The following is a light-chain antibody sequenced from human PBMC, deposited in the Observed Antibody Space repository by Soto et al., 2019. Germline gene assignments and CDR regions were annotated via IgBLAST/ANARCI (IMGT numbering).Light chain of an antibody. Sequence: AIQLTQSPSSLSASVGDRVTISCRASQGIGNDLAWYQQKPGKAPRLLIFAASNLQSGVPSRFSGSGSGTDFTLTISSLQPEDFATYYCQQSYSTPPKTFGQGTKVDI. CDR1: QGIGND. CDR2: AAS. V-gene: IGKV1-6*01. J-gene: IGKJ1*01. CDR3: QQSYSTPPKT.